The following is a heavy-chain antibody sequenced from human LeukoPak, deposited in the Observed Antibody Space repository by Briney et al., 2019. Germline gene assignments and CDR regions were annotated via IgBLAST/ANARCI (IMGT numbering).Heavy chain of an antibody. CDR3: AKEGGYDGYFDY. D-gene: IGHD5-12*01. Sequence: PGGSLRLSCAASGFTFSSYSMNWVRQAPGKGLEWVSSISSSSSYIYYADSVKGRFTISRDNAKNSLYLQMNSLRAEDTAVYYCAKEGGYDGYFDYWGQGILVTVSS. V-gene: IGHV3-21*01. J-gene: IGHJ4*02. CDR2: ISSSSSYI. CDR1: GFTFSSYS.